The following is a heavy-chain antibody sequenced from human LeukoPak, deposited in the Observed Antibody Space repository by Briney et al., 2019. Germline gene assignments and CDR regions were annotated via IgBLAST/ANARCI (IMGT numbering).Heavy chain of an antibody. V-gene: IGHV3-7*03. CDR1: GFTFTNYW. CDR2: IKQDGSVK. J-gene: IGHJ4*02. CDR3: ARIGYSSSSLDF. Sequence: GGSLRLSCAASGFTFTNYWMTWVRQAPGKGLQWVANIKQDGSVKYYADSVKGRFIISRDNAKNSLYLQMNSLRAEDTAVYNCARIGYSSSSLDFWGRGTLVTVSS. D-gene: IGHD6-6*01.